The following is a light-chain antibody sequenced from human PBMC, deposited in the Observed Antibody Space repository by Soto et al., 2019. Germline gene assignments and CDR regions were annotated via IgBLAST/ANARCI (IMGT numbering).Light chain of an antibody. Sequence: EIVMTQSPATLSVSPGERATLSCRASQSVSSKLAWYQQKPGQAPRLLIYGASTRATGTSARFSGSGSGTEFTLTISSLQSEDFAVYYCQQYNNWPPFTFGQGTRLEMK. CDR2: GAS. J-gene: IGKJ5*01. V-gene: IGKV3-15*01. CDR1: QSVSSK. CDR3: QQYNNWPPFT.